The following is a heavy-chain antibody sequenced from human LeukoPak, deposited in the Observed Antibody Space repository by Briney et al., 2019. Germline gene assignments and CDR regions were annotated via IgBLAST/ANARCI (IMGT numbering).Heavy chain of an antibody. D-gene: IGHD4-17*01. V-gene: IGHV1-2*02. J-gene: IGHJ3*02. CDR3: ARASGDYEARINDAFDI. Sequence: ASVKVSCKASGYTFTGYYMHWVRQAPGQGLEWMGWINPNSGGTNYAQKFQGRVTMTRDTSISTAYMELSRLRSDDTAVYYCARASGDYEARINDAFDIWGQGTMVTVSS. CDR1: GYTFTGYY. CDR2: INPNSGGT.